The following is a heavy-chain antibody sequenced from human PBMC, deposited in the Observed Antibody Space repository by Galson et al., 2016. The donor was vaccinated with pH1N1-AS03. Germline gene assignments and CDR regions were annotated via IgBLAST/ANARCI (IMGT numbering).Heavy chain of an antibody. Sequence: SVKVSCKASGYRFKDYAINWVRQAPGQGPEWMGWINTNTGDTKLAQGFAGRFVFSLDASVSTAYLQITSLKAEDTAIYYCAREGIVAQFMEWYLFYWCQGTQLTVSS. D-gene: IGHD3-3*01. J-gene: IGHJ4*02. CDR1: GYRFKDYA. V-gene: IGHV7-4-1*02. CDR3: AREGIVAQFMEWYLFY. CDR2: INTNTGDT.